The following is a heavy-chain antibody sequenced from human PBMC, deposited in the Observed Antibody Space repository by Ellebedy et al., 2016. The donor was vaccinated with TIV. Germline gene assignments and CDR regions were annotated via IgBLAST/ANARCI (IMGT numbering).Heavy chain of an antibody. CDR2: ISGSGGST. J-gene: IGHJ3*02. D-gene: IGHD4-17*01. Sequence: GESLKISXAASGFTFSSYAMSWVRQAPGKGLEWVSAISGSGGSTYYADSVKGRFTISRDNSKNTLYLQMNSLRAEDTAVYYCAKASVTTDFRGAFDIWGQGTMVTVSS. V-gene: IGHV3-23*01. CDR3: AKASVTTDFRGAFDI. CDR1: GFTFSSYA.